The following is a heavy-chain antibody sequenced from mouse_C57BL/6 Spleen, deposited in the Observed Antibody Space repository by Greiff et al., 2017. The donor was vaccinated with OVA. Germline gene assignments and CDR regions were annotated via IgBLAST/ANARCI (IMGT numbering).Heavy chain of an antibody. CDR3: AREGVYDYDPFDY. D-gene: IGHD2-4*01. CDR1: GYTFTSYW. V-gene: IGHV1-53*01. J-gene: IGHJ2*01. CDR2: INPSNGGT. Sequence: VQLQQSGTELVKPGASVKLSCKASGYTFTSYWMHWVKQRPGQGLEWIGNINPSNGGTNYNEKFKSKATLTVDKSSSTAYMQLSSLTSEDSAVYYCAREGVYDYDPFDYWGQGTTLTVSS.